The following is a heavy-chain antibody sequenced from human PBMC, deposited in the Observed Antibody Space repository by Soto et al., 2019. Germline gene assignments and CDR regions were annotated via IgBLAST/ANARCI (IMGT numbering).Heavy chain of an antibody. J-gene: IGHJ4*02. V-gene: IGHV3-21*01. D-gene: IGHD6-6*01. CDR2: ISSSSSYI. CDR3: ARESSSSLSGFEY. Sequence: PVVLLRLCCAAAGFTCSGLGGNWVLQAPGKGLEWVSSISSSSSYIYYADSVKGRFTISRDNAKNSLYLQMNSLRAEDTAVYYCARESSSSLSGFEYWGQGTLVTVSS. CDR1: GFTCSGLG.